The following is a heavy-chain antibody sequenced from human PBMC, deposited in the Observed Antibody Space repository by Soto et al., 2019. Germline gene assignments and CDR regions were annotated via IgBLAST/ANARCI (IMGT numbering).Heavy chain of an antibody. D-gene: IGHD6-6*01. CDR1: GGSFSGYY. Sequence: SETLSLTCAVYGGSFSGYYWSWIRQPPGKGLEWIGEINHSGSTNYNPSLKSRVTISVDTSKNQFSLKLSSVTAADTAVYYCARTAARNYYYYYGMDVWGQGTTVTVSS. J-gene: IGHJ6*02. CDR2: INHSGST. CDR3: ARTAARNYYYYYGMDV. V-gene: IGHV4-34*01.